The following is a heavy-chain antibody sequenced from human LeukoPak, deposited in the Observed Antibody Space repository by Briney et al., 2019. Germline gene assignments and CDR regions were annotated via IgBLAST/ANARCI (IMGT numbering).Heavy chain of an antibody. CDR3: ARVTTIFGVVTDY. Sequence: SETLSLTCTVSGDSVSSSSYYWGWIRQPPGKGLEWIGSIYYSGSTYYNPSLKSRVTISVDTSKNQFSLKLSSVTAADTAVCYCARVTTIFGVVTDYWGQGTLVTVSS. D-gene: IGHD3-3*01. J-gene: IGHJ4*02. CDR2: IYYSGST. CDR1: GDSVSSSSYY. V-gene: IGHV4-39*07.